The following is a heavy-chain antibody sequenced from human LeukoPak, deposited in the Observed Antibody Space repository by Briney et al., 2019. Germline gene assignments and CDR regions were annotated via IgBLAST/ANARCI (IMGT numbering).Heavy chain of an antibody. CDR3: ASLYDIVGTTVDY. V-gene: IGHV1-2*06. D-gene: IGHD1-26*01. J-gene: IGHJ4*02. Sequence: GASVKVSCKTSGYTFTGYYMHWVRQAPEQGLQWMGRIDPNTGGTKSAKNFQGRVTMTRDTSISTAYMALSGLRSDDTAVYYCASLYDIVGTTVDYWGQGTLVTVSS. CDR1: GYTFTGYY. CDR2: IDPNTGGT.